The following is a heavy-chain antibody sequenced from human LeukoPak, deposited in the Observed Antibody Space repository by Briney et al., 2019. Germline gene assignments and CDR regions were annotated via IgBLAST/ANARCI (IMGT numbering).Heavy chain of an antibody. CDR2: INTDTGNP. D-gene: IGHD2-15*01. V-gene: IGHV7-4-1*02. Sequence: ASVKVSCKASGYTFTTYAMNWVRQAPGQGLERMGWINTDTGNPAYAQGFTGRFVFSLDTSVSTAYLQISSLKAEDTAVYYCARGYCSGGSCHTNDCWGQGTLVTVSS. CDR1: GYTFTTYA. J-gene: IGHJ4*02. CDR3: ARGYCSGGSCHTNDC.